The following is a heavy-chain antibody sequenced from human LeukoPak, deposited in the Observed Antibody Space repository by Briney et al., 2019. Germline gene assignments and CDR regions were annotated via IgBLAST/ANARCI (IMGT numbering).Heavy chain of an antibody. CDR2: ISWNSGSI. J-gene: IGHJ4*02. CDR1: GFTFDDYA. D-gene: IGHD3-3*01. CDR3: AKGPGFLDY. V-gene: IGHV3-9*01. Sequence: GRSLRLSCAAAGFTFDDYAMHWVRQAPGKGLEWVSGISWNSGSIGYADSVKGRFTISRDNAKNSLYLQMNSLRAEDTALYYCAKGPGFLDYWGQGTLVTVSS.